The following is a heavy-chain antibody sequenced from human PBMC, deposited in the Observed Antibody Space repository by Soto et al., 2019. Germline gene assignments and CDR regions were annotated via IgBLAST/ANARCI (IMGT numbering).Heavy chain of an antibody. CDR3: ARKKARSRGMDV. CDR1: GGSFSGYY. V-gene: IGHV4-34*01. CDR2: INHSGST. J-gene: IGHJ6*04. Sequence: SETLSLTCAVYGGSFSGYYWSWIRQPPGKGLEWIGEINHSGSTNYNPSLKSRVTISVDTSKNQFSLKLSSVTAADTAVYYCARKKARSRGMDVWGKGTTVTVSS.